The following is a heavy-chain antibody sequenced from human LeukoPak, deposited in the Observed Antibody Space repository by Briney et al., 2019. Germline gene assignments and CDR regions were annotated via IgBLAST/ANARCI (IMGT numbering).Heavy chain of an antibody. CDR1: GFTFNSYG. D-gene: IGHD3-10*02. CDR3: AELGITMIGGV. CDR2: IQYAGSDK. V-gene: IGHV3-30*02. Sequence: PGGSLRLSCAASGFTFNSYGMHWVRQAPGKGLEWVAFIQYAGSDKYYADSVKGRFTISRDNAKNSLYLQMNSLRAEDTAVYYCAELGITMIGGVWGKGTTVTISS. J-gene: IGHJ6*04.